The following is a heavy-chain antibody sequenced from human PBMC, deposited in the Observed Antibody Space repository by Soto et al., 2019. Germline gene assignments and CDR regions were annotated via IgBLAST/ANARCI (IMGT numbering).Heavy chain of an antibody. CDR1: GDTFSSYA. CDR3: ARDGSGYRSRASPMDV. D-gene: IGHD3-22*01. V-gene: IGHV1-69*01. J-gene: IGHJ6*02. Sequence: QVQLVQSGAEVKKPGSSVKVSCKAAGDTFSSYAISWVRQAPGQGLEWMGGIIPIFGTANYAQKFQGRVTITADEYTSTAYMELSSLRSEDTAVDYCARDGSGYRSRASPMDVWGQGTTVTVSS. CDR2: IIPIFGTA.